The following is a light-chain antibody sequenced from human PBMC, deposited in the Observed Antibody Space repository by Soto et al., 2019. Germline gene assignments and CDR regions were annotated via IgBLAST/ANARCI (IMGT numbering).Light chain of an antibody. Sequence: DIQMTQSPSSLSASVGDRVTITCRASQSISSYLNWYQQKPGKAPKLLIYAASSLQSGVPSRFTGSGSGTEFTLTISSLQSEDFAVYYCQQYSYWPRTFGQGTKVDIK. CDR1: QSISSY. CDR3: QQYSYWPRT. CDR2: AAS. J-gene: IGKJ1*01. V-gene: IGKV1-39*01.